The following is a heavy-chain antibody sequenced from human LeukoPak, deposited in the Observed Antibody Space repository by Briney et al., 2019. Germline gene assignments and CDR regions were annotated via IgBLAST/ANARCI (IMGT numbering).Heavy chain of an antibody. CDR2: ITGSGGST. D-gene: IGHD4-17*01. Sequence: GGSLRLSCAASGFTFSSYAVSWVRQAPGKGLEWVSAITGSGGSTFYADSVKGRFTISRDNSKNTLFLQMASLRADDTAVYYCAKPMREGNYGDYLIWGQGTLVTVSS. V-gene: IGHV3-23*01. CDR1: GFTFSSYA. CDR3: AKPMREGNYGDYLI. J-gene: IGHJ4*02.